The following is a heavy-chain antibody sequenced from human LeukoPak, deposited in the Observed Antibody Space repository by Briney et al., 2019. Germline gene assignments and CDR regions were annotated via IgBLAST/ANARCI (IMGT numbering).Heavy chain of an antibody. CDR1: GGSFSGYY. CDR2: INHSGST. D-gene: IGHD3-3*01. Sequence: PSETLSLTCAVYGGSFSGYYWSWIRQPPGKGLEWIGEINHSGSTNYNPSLKSRVTISVDTSKNQFSLKLSSVTAADTAVYYGARGALITVFGVVIMGAQGPYLDYWGQGTLVTVSS. CDR3: ARGALITVFGVVIMGAQGPYLDY. J-gene: IGHJ4*02. V-gene: IGHV4-34*01.